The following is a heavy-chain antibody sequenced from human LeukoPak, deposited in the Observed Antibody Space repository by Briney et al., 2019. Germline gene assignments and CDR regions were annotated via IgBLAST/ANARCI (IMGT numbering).Heavy chain of an antibody. J-gene: IGHJ4*02. CDR2: IYYSGST. CDR3: ARNYYDSSGLDY. CDR1: GGFISSYY. V-gene: IGHV4-59*01. Sequence: SETLSLTCTVSGGFISSYYWSWIRQPPGQGLEWIGYIYYSGSTNYNPSLKSRVTISVDTSKNQFSLKLSSVTAADTAVYYCARNYYDSSGLDYWGQGTLVTVSS. D-gene: IGHD3-22*01.